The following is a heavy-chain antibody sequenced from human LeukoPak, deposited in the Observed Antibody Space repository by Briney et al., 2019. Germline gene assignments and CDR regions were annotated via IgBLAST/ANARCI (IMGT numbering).Heavy chain of an antibody. CDR3: AKRDRPCSGDCSAPYFFDY. Sequence: GRSLRLSCAASGLTFSSYAMHWVRQAPGKGLEWVSVISYDGSNKDYADSVKGRFTISRDNSKNTLYLQMNSLRTEDTAVYYCAKRDRPCSGDCSAPYFFDYWGQGTLVTVSS. V-gene: IGHV3-30*18. D-gene: IGHD2-21*02. CDR1: GLTFSSYA. J-gene: IGHJ4*02. CDR2: ISYDGSNK.